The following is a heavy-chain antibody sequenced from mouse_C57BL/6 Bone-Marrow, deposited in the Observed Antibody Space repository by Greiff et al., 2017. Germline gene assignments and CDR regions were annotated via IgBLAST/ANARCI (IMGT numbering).Heavy chain of an antibody. V-gene: IGHV5-16*01. CDR2: INYDGSST. Sequence: EVMLVESEGGLVQPGSSMKLSCTASGFTFSDYYMAWVRQVPEKGLEWVANINYDGSSTYYLDSLKSRFIISRDNAKNILYLQMSSLKSEDTATYYCARDEYYGRAYFDYWGQGTTLTVSS. CDR1: GFTFSDYY. CDR3: ARDEYYGRAYFDY. J-gene: IGHJ2*01. D-gene: IGHD1-1*01.